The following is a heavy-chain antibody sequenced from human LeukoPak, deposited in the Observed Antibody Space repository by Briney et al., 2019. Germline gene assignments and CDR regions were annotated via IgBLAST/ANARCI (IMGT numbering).Heavy chain of an antibody. J-gene: IGHJ4*02. Sequence: GGSLRLSCAASGFTFNYYGMSWVRQAPGKGLDWVSSISGSGGNTYYADSVKGRFTISRDNSKNTLFLQMNSLRAEDTAVYYCAKDWGYSYGYFDYWGQGTLVTVSS. V-gene: IGHV3-23*01. D-gene: IGHD5-18*01. CDR1: GFTFNYYG. CDR3: AKDWGYSYGYFDY. CDR2: ISGSGGNT.